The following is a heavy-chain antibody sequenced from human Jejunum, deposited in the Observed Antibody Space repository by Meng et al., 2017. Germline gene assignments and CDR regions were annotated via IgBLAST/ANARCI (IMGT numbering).Heavy chain of an antibody. J-gene: IGHJ3*01. D-gene: IGHD3-22*01. V-gene: IGHV1-3*01. CDR2: INLGNGNA. Sequence: ASVKVSCKASGYTFSRYGLHWVRQAPGQRLEWMGWINLGNGNAEFSQNFQDRVTITRDTSASTAFLQLSSLRSEDTAVYYCARVPTFFYDSNGYYAFDVWGQGTMVTVSS. CDR3: ARVPTFFYDSNGYYAFDV. CDR1: GYTFSRYG.